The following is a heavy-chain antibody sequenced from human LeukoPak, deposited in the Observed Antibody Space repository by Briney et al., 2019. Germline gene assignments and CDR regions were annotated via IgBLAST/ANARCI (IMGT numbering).Heavy chain of an antibody. D-gene: IGHD1-26*01. Sequence: AGGSLRLSCAASGFTFSTYVMSWVRQAPGKGLEWVSAISGSGGSTYYADSVKGRFTISRDNSKNTLYLQMNSLRAEDTAVYYCAKALRIVGATTPFDYWGQGTLVTVSS. CDR2: ISGSGGST. V-gene: IGHV3-23*01. CDR1: GFTFSTYV. J-gene: IGHJ4*02. CDR3: AKALRIVGATTPFDY.